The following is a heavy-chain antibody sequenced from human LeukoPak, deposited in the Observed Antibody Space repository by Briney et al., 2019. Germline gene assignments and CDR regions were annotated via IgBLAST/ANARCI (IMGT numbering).Heavy chain of an antibody. V-gene: IGHV3-48*03. CDR2: ISSSGSTI. D-gene: IGHD4-23*01. J-gene: IGHJ4*02. Sequence: GGSLRLSCAGSGFTFSSYERNWVRQAPGKGLEWVSYISSSGSTIYYAYSVSGRVTIPIHYAKKLLYLQMNTLTDEDTALYYCVRGGWELDYWGQGILVTVSS. CDR1: GFTFSSYE. CDR3: VRGGWELDY.